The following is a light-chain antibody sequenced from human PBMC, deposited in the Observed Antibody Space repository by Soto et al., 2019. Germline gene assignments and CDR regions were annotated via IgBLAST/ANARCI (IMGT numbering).Light chain of an antibody. V-gene: IGKV1D-12*01. Sequence: DIQMTQDPSSVSASVGDKVTITCRASQGISRWLAWYQQKPGKAPKLLIYEASSLQSGVPSRFSGSGSGTEFPLTISSLQPEDVATYYCQQANSFPITFGQGTRLEIK. CDR1: QGISRW. CDR2: EAS. CDR3: QQANSFPIT. J-gene: IGKJ5*01.